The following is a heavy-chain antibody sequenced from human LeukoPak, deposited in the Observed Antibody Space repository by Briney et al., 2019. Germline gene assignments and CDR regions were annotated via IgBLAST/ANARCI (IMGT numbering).Heavy chain of an antibody. V-gene: IGHV4-31*03. CDR2: IDYSGKT. J-gene: IGHJ5*01. CDR3: ARGYPFFDF. D-gene: IGHD5-18*01. Sequence: PSQTLSLTCSVSGGSISSGTFYWNWIRQHPGKGLEWIGYIDYSGKTYYKPSLKSRLTISRDTSKNQLSLRLTSVTAADTAVCYCARGYPFFDFWGQGTLVTVSS. CDR1: GGSISSGTFY.